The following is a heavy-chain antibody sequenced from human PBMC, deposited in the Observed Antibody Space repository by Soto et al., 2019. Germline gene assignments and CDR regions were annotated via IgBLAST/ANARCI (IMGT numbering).Heavy chain of an antibody. J-gene: IGHJ6*02. Sequence: GGSLRLSCGASGFTFSSYAMSWVRQAPGKGLEWVSAISGSGGSTYYADSVKGRFTISRDNSKNTLYLQMNSLRAEDTAVYYCAKPNYYDSSGLGYYYYGMDVWGQGTTVTVS. CDR1: GFTFSSYA. CDR2: ISGSGGST. D-gene: IGHD3-22*01. V-gene: IGHV3-23*01. CDR3: AKPNYYDSSGLGYYYYGMDV.